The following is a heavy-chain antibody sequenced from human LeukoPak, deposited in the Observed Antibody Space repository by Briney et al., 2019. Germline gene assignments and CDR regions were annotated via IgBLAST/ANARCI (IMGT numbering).Heavy chain of an antibody. Sequence: GGSLRLSCAASGFTFSSYAMHWVRQAPGKGLEGVAVISYDGSNKYYADSVKGRFTISRDNSKNTLYLQMNSLRAEDTAVYYCARESIQYSSSWRSNWFDPWGQGTLVTVSS. CDR2: ISYDGSNK. CDR1: GFTFSSYA. V-gene: IGHV3-30*04. D-gene: IGHD6-13*01. J-gene: IGHJ5*02. CDR3: ARESIQYSSSWRSNWFDP.